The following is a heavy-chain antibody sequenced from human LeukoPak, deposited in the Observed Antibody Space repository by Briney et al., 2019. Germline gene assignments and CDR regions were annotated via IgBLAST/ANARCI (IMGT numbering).Heavy chain of an antibody. V-gene: IGHV3-9*01. CDR3: ARGGGLDV. D-gene: IGHD3-16*01. CDR1: GFIFNNYA. Sequence: PGRSLRLSCAGSGFIFNNYAMHWVRQPPGKGLEWVSGISWNSGSIDYVDSVKGRFTISRDNAKNSLYLQMSNLRAEDTAVYFCARGGGLDVWGQGATVTVSS. J-gene: IGHJ6*02. CDR2: ISWNSGSI.